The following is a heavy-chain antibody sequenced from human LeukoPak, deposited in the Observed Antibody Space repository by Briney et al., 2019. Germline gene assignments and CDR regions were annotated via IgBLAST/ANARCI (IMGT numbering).Heavy chain of an antibody. CDR3: AREIAMAGKTFDN. V-gene: IGHV1-46*01. CDR1: GYTITNYY. D-gene: IGHD6-19*01. CDR2: INPSGDST. J-gene: IGHJ4*02. Sequence: GASVKLSCKASGYTITNYYMHWVRQAPGQGLERMGTINPSGDSTTYAQEFQGRVTMTRDTSTSTFYMELSSLRSEDTAVYYCAREIAMAGKTFDNWGQGTLVTVSS.